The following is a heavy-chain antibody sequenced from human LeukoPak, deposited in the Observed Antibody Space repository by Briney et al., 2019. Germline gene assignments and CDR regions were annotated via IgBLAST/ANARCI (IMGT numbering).Heavy chain of an antibody. D-gene: IGHD6-19*01. V-gene: IGHV4-59*01. J-gene: IGHJ4*02. Sequence: SETLSLTCTVSGGSISSYYWSWIRQPPGKGLEWIGYIYYSGSTNYNPSLKSRVTISVDTSRNQFSLKLNSVTTADTAVYYCARGDSSGWYSFFDSWGQGTLVSVSS. CDR2: IYYSGST. CDR1: GGSISSYY. CDR3: ARGDSSGWYSFFDS.